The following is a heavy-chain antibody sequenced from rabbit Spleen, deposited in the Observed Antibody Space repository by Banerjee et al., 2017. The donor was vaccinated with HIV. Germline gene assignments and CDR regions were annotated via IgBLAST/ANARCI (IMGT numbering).Heavy chain of an antibody. CDR3: ARGYTYSYVGIAYVTDYFNL. Sequence: QEQLVESGGGLVKPEGSLALTCTASGFSFSSTYWICWVRQAPGKGPEWIACIETGSGSTYYATWAKGRFTVSKASSTTVTLQMTSLTAADTATYFCARGYTYSYVGIAYVTDYFNLWGQGTLVTVS. J-gene: IGHJ4*01. V-gene: IGHV1S45*01. CDR2: IETGSGST. D-gene: IGHD6-1*01. CDR1: GFSFSSTYW.